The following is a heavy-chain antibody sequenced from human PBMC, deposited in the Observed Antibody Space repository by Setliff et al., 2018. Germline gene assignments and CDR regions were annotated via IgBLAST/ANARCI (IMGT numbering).Heavy chain of an antibody. Sequence: SETLSLTCGVSGIAISSGHYWGWIRQPPGKGLEWIATIYHKGRTYYNPSLKSRVTMLVDTSKNQFSLNLNSVTAADTAVYYCAKERYFDWFFENWGQGTLVTVSS. CDR1: GIAISSGHY. CDR3: AKERYFDWFFEN. V-gene: IGHV4-38-2*02. D-gene: IGHD3-9*01. CDR2: IYHKGRT. J-gene: IGHJ4*02.